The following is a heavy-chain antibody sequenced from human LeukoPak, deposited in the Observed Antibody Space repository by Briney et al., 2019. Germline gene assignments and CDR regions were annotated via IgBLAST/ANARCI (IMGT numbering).Heavy chain of an antibody. J-gene: IGHJ2*01. V-gene: IGHV3-23*01. CDR2: IIGSGGST. Sequence: GGSLRLSCAASGFTFNRHAMIWVRQAPGKGPEWVSAIIGSGGSTYYADSVKGRFTISRDNSKTTVDPQMNSLRAEDTAVYYCTRDQTMVATNWYFDLWGRGTLVTVSS. CDR1: GFTFNRHA. D-gene: IGHD5-12*01. CDR3: TRDQTMVATNWYFDL.